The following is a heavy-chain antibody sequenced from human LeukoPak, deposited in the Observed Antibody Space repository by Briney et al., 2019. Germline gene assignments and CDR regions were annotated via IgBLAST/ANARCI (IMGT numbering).Heavy chain of an antibody. J-gene: IGHJ4*02. CDR2: IYHSGST. CDR3: ATLTTVVTAYYFDY. D-gene: IGHD4-23*01. Sequence: PSETLSLTCTVSGGSISSSSYYWGCIRQPPGKGLEWIGYIYHSGSTDYNPSLKSRVTISVDTSKSQFSLKLTSVTAADTAVYYCATLTTVVTAYYFDYWGQGTLVTVSS. CDR1: GGSISSSSYY. V-gene: IGHV4-61*05.